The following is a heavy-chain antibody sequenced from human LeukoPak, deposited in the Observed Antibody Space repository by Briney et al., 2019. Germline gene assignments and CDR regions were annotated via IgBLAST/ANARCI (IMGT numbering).Heavy chain of an antibody. J-gene: IGHJ3*02. D-gene: IGHD3-22*01. CDR2: IIPIYGSP. Sequence: SVKVSCKASGGGFTFTSHGISWVRQAPGQRLEWRGGIIPIYGSPTYVQKFQGRITITSDESTRTVDMDLSSLRPEDSAVHYCAGFFYDNSGDAFDIWGQGTMVTVSS. V-gene: IGHV1-69*13. CDR1: GGGFTFTSHG. CDR3: AGFFYDNSGDAFDI.